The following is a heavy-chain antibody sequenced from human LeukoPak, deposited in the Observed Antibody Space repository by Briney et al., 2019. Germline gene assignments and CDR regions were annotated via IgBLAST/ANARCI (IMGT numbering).Heavy chain of an antibody. V-gene: IGHV4-61*02. Sequence: TSETLSLTCTVSGGSINSGSYYWSWIRQPAGKGLEWIGRIYTSGSTNYNPSLKSRVTISVDTSKNQFSLKLSSVTAADTAVYYCARGRTAGATTNALDYWGQGTLVTVSS. CDR3: ARGRTAGATTNALDY. CDR1: GGSINSGSYY. J-gene: IGHJ4*02. D-gene: IGHD1-26*01. CDR2: IYTSGST.